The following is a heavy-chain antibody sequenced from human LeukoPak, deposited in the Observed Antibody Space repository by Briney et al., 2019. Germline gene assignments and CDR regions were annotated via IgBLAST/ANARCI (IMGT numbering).Heavy chain of an antibody. J-gene: IGHJ6*03. Sequence: GGSLRLSCAASGFTFSSYAMSWVRQAPGKGLEWLSGISASGHYIYNADSVKGRFTISRDNSKNTLYIEINSLRAEDTAVYYCARDGSWGDYQFYFYMDVWGKGTTVTVS. CDR1: GFTFSSYA. CDR3: ARDGSWGDYQFYFYMDV. CDR2: ISASGHYI. V-gene: IGHV3-23*01. D-gene: IGHD2-2*01.